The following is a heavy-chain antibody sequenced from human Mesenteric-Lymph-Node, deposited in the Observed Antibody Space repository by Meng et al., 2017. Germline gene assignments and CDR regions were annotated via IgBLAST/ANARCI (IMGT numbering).Heavy chain of an antibody. J-gene: IGHJ4*01. CDR1: GFTFSSYE. Sequence: GESLKISCAASGFTFSSYEMNWVRQAPGKGLEWVASIKHDDSAKSYVDSVKGRFSISRDNAKNSLYLQMNSLRAEDTAVYYCATTNALTYWGPGTVVTVSS. V-gene: IGHV3-7*01. CDR2: IKHDDSAK. CDR3: ATTNALTY. D-gene: IGHD2-8*01.